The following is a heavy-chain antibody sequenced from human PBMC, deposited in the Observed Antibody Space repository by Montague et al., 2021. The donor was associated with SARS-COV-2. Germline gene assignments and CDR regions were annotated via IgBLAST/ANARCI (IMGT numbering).Heavy chain of an antibody. D-gene: IGHD3-16*01. CDR1: GASISRGLFY. J-gene: IGHJ4*02. V-gene: IGHV4-61*09. CDR3: AKYPAFSSGLWGFDY. CDR2: VYSSGST. Sequence: TLSLTRTLSGASISRGLFYWSWIRQPAGKGLEWIGHVYSSGSTNYNPSLESRVTISADTSKNLFSLKLSSVTAADTAVYFCAKYPAFSSGLWGFDYWGQGLQVLVSS.